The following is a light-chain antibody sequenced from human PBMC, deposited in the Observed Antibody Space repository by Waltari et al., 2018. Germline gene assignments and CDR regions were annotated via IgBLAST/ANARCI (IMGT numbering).Light chain of an antibody. CDR2: GDT. CDR1: SPNIGAGYD. J-gene: IGLJ3*02. CDR3: QSYDTNLRDWV. V-gene: IGLV1-40*01. Sequence: QSVLTQPPSVSGAPGQRVTISCIGYSPNIGAGYDVQWYQQLPGTAPKLLIYGDTSRPLGVPDRFSASKSGTSVSLAITGLQPEDEAHYYCQSYDTNLRDWVFGGGTKLTVL.